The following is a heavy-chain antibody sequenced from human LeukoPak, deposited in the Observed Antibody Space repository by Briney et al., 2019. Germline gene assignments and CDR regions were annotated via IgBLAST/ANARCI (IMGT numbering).Heavy chain of an antibody. V-gene: IGHV3-30-3*01. J-gene: IGHJ4*02. CDR3: ARDLPSYYGSGSFDTSPSGDY. D-gene: IGHD3-10*01. CDR2: ISYDGSNK. CDR1: GFTFSSYA. Sequence: GGSLRLSCAASGFTFSSYAMHWVRQAPGKGLEWVAVISYDGSNKYYADSVKGRFTISRDNSKNTLYLQMNSLRDEDTAVYYCARDLPSYYGSGSFDTSPSGDYWGQGTLVTVSS.